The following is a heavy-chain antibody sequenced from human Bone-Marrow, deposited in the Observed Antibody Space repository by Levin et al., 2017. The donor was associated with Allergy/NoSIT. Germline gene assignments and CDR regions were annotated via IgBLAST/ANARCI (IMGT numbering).Heavy chain of an antibody. CDR1: GFTFSSYG. V-gene: IGHV3-30*18. J-gene: IGHJ6*02. CDR3: AKVRYSGYDFQSYYYYGMDV. CDR2: ISYDGSNK. D-gene: IGHD5-12*01. Sequence: PGGSLRLSCAASGFTFSSYGMHWVRQAPGKGLEWVAVISYDGSNKYYADSVKGRFTISRDNSKNTLYLQMNSLRAEDTAVYYCAKVRYSGYDFQSYYYYGMDVWGQGTTVTVSS.